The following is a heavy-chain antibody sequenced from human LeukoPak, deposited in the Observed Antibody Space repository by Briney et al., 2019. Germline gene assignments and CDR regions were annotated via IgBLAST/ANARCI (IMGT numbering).Heavy chain of an antibody. J-gene: IGHJ5*02. CDR3: ARGSLRYELIYCWFDP. CDR1: GFTFSSYW. CDR2: IKQDGSEK. D-gene: IGHD4-17*01. Sequence: GGSLRLSCAASGFTFSSYWMSWVRQAPGKGLEWVANIKQDGSEKYYVDSVKGRFTISRDNAKNSLYLQMNSLRAEDTAVYYCARGSLRYELIYCWFDPWGQGTLVTVSS. V-gene: IGHV3-7*04.